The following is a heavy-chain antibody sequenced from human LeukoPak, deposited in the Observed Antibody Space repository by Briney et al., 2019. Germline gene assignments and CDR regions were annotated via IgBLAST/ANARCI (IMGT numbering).Heavy chain of an antibody. CDR3: ARVQKGIAAAGTGGGWFEP. CDR2: ISSGGSTI. V-gene: IGHV3-11*01. Sequence: GGSLRLSCAASGFTFSDYYMSWIRQVPGKGLEWISYISSGGSTIYYADSVRGQFTISRDNAKKSLYLQMNSLRAEDTAVYYCARVQKGIAAAGTGGGWFEPWGQGTLVTVS. J-gene: IGHJ5*02. D-gene: IGHD6-13*01. CDR1: GFTFSDYY.